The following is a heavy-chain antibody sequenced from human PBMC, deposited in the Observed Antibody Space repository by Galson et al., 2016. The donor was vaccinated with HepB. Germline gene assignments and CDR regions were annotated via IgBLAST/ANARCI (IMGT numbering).Heavy chain of an antibody. Sequence: SLRLSCAASGFRFSNHLWWMYWVRQASGKGLEWVANIKYHGSETYYVDSVKGRFTISRDNARNSLFLQMNNLRAEDTAVYYCAREDYGVDCWGQGTLVTVSS. J-gene: IGHJ4*02. CDR3: AREDYGVDC. CDR1: GFRFSNHLWW. D-gene: IGHD3-16*01. V-gene: IGHV3-7*03. CDR2: IKYHGSET.